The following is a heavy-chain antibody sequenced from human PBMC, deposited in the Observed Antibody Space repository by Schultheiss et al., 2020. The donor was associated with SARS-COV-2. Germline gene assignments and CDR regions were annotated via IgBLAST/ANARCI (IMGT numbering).Heavy chain of an antibody. CDR1: GGSFSGYY. J-gene: IGHJ4*02. D-gene: IGHD4-17*01. Sequence: SETLSLTCAVYGGSFSGYYWSWIRQPPGKGLEWIGRIYTSGSTNYNPSLKSRVTMSVDTSKNQFSLKLSSVTAADTAVYYCARHNYGDELFDYWGQGTLVTVSS. CDR2: IYTSGST. V-gene: IGHV4-59*10. CDR3: ARHNYGDELFDY.